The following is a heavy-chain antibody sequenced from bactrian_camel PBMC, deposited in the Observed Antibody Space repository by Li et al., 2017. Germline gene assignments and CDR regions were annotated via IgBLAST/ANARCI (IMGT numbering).Heavy chain of an antibody. CDR1: GFTFRGYA. J-gene: IGHJ6*01. CDR2: IDLVEHA. D-gene: IGHD1*01. V-gene: IGHV3S31*01. CDR3: TAQTTLALSIADFEH. Sequence: VQLVESGGGLVQPGGSLRLSCAASGFTFRGYAMTWVRQAPGKEREGVACIDLVEHAHYLDSVLGRFTISRDNAKNTLYLQMNSLKPEDTATYFCTAQTTLALSIADFEHWGQGTQVTVS.